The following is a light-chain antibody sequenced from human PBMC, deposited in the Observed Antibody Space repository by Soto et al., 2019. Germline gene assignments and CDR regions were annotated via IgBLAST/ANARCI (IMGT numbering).Light chain of an antibody. CDR3: QQYSNYSPGT. J-gene: IGKJ1*01. CDR2: DAS. CDR1: QSISGW. V-gene: IGKV1-5*01. Sequence: DIQMTQSPSTLSAFVGDRVTITCRASQSISGWLAWYQQKPGRAPNLLIYDASILESGVPSRFSGSGSGKEFTLSISSLQPDDFATYYCQQYSNYSPGTFGQGTNVEIK.